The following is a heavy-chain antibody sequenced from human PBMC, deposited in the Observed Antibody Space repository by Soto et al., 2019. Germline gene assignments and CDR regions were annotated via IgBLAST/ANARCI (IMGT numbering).Heavy chain of an antibody. CDR3: ARTNYGSGSYYYYFDY. D-gene: IGHD3-10*01. Sequence: TSETLSLTCTVSGGSISSYYWSWIRQPPGKGLEWIGYIYYSGSTNYNPSLKSRVTISVDTSKNQFSLKLSSVTAADTAAYYCARTNYGSGSYYYYFDYWGQGTLVTVSS. CDR1: GGSISSYY. V-gene: IGHV4-59*08. CDR2: IYYSGST. J-gene: IGHJ4*02.